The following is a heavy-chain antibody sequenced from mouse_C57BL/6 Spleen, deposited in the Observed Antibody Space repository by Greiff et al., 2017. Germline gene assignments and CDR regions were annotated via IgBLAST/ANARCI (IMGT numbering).Heavy chain of an antibody. D-gene: IGHD4-1*02. Sequence: EVQRVESGGGLVKPGGSLKLSCAASGFTFSSYAMSWVRQTPEKRLEWVATISDGGSYTYYPDNVKGRFTISRDNAKNNLYLQMSHLKSEDTAMYYCARDQLGYFDDWGQGTTLTVSS. J-gene: IGHJ2*01. CDR1: GFTFSSYA. CDR3: ARDQLGYFDD. V-gene: IGHV5-4*01. CDR2: ISDGGSYT.